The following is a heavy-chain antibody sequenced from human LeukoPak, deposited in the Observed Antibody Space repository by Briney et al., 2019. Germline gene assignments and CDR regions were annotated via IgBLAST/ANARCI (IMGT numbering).Heavy chain of an antibody. CDR2: IYYSGST. V-gene: IGHV4-39*07. CDR3: ARDKDRRYFDY. D-gene: IGHD2-15*01. J-gene: IGHJ4*02. CDR1: GGSISSSSYY. Sequence: SETLSLTCTVSGGSISSSSYYWGWIRQPPGKGLEWIGSIYYSGSTYYNPSLKSRVTISVDTSKNQFSLKLSSVTAADTAVYYCARDKDRRYFDYWGQGTLVTVSS.